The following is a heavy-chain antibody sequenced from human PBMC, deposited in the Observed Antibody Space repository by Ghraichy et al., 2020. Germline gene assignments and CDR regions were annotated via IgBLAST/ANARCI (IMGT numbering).Heavy chain of an antibody. CDR2: IYHSGST. CDR1: GGSISSSNW. V-gene: IGHV4-4*02. CDR3: ARDRRSGGSCYTLRLEGCYYGMDV. D-gene: IGHD2-15*01. J-gene: IGHJ6*02. Sequence: SETLSLTCAVSGGSISSSNWWSWVRQPPGKGLEWIGEIYHSGSTNYNPSLKSRVTISVDKSKNQFSLKLSSVTAADTAVYYCARDRRSGGSCYTLRLEGCYYGMDVWGQGTTVTVSS.